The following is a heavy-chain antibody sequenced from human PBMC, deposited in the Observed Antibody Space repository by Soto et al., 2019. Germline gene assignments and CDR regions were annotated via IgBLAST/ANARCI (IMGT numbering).Heavy chain of an antibody. CDR1: GFTFSTYA. CDR3: AKKGIAVAGYFDN. J-gene: IGHJ4*02. V-gene: IGHV3-23*01. Sequence: GGSLRLSCAASGFTFSTYAMSWVRQAPGKGLEWVSTIGGSGGNTYYADSVKGRFTISRDSSENTLYLQINSLRAEDTAVYYCAKKGIAVAGYFDNWGQGTLVTVSS. D-gene: IGHD6-13*01. CDR2: IGGSGGNT.